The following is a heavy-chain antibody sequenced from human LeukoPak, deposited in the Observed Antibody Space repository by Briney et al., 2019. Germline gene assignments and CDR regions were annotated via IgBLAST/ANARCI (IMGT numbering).Heavy chain of an antibody. D-gene: IGHD6-13*01. CDR2: IRSKGYGGKT. J-gene: IGHJ4*02. V-gene: IGHV3-49*04. Sequence: PGGSLRLSCTASGFTFGDYAMRWVRQARGKGVEWVGFIRSKGYGGKTEYAAGVKGRLTSSREDAKSIAYLQMNSLKTEDTAVYYCTRELGSSSWIDYWGQGTLVTVSS. CDR1: GFTFGDYA. CDR3: TRELGSSSWIDY.